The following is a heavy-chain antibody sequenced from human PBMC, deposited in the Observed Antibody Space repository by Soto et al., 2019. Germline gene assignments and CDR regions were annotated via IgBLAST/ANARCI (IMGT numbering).Heavy chain of an antibody. CDR2: ISSSSSYI. Sequence: GGSLRLSCAASGFTFSSYSMHWVRQAPGKGRAWVSSISSSSSYIYYADSVKGRFTISRDNAKNSLYLQMNSLRAEDTAVYYCARAAGLSRGTRDAHWGQGTLVTVSS. V-gene: IGHV3-21*01. D-gene: IGHD3-10*01. CDR1: GFTFSSYS. CDR3: ARAAGLSRGTRDAH. J-gene: IGHJ4*02.